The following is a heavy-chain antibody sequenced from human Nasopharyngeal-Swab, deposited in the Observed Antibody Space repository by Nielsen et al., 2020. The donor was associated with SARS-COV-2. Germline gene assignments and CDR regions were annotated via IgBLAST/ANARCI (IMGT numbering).Heavy chain of an antibody. D-gene: IGHD2-2*01. J-gene: IGHJ6*02. V-gene: IGHV3-48*03. Sequence: GESLKISCAASGFTFRSYAISWVRQAPGKGLEWVSVISGSDYTIYYADSVKGRFTISRDNAKNSLYLQMNSLRAEDTAVYYCASSTSRYYYYYGMDVWGQGTTVTVSS. CDR1: GFTFRSYA. CDR2: ISGSDYTI. CDR3: ASSTSRYYYYYGMDV.